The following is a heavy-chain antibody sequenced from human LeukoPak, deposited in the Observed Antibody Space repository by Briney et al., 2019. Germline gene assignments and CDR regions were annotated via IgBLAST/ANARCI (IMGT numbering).Heavy chain of an antibody. CDR3: ARRITIFGVVIMEYFDY. CDR1: GYSISSGYY. J-gene: IGHJ4*02. Sequence: PSETLSLTCAVSGYSISSGYYWGWIRQPPGKGLDGIGSIYHSGSTHHNPTHNIQVTLSVDTSKNQSSLKLSSVTAADTAVYYCARRITIFGVVIMEYFDYWGQGTLVTVSS. D-gene: IGHD3-3*01. V-gene: IGHV4-38-2*01. CDR2: IYHSGST.